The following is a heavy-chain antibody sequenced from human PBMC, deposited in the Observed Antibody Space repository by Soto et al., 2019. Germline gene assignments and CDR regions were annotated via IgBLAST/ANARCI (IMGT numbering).Heavy chain of an antibody. Sequence: QVHLVQSGAEVKKPGASVKVSCKASGYTFTSYGITWVRQAPGQGLEWMGWISAHNGNTDYAQKLQGRVIVTRDTSASTAYMERRSLISDDTAVYYCARGRYGDYGGQGALVTVSS. D-gene: IGHD1-1*01. CDR2: ISAHNGNT. CDR1: GYTFTSYG. J-gene: IGHJ4*02. V-gene: IGHV1-18*01. CDR3: ARGRYGDY.